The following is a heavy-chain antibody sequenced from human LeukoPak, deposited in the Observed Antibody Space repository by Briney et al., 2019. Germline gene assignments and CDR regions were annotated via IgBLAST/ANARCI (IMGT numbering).Heavy chain of an antibody. CDR1: GDPISSGTYY. V-gene: IGHV4-61*02. CDR3: ARGPTRAIGFDI. CDR2: IYSSGST. Sequence: SQTLSLTCSVSGDPISSGTYYWSWVRQPAGKGLEWIGRIYSSGSTNYNPSLKSRVALSVDTSKNQFSLKLSSVTAADTAVYYCARGPTRAIGFDIWGQGTTVTVS. J-gene: IGHJ3*02.